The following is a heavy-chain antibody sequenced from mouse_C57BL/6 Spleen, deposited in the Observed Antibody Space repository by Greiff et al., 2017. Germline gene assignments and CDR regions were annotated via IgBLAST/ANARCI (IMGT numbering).Heavy chain of an antibody. CDR2: IDPSDSET. D-gene: IGHD1-1*01. CDR3: ARPSHYYGSSSYAMDY. Sequence: QVQLKQPGAELVRPGSSVKLSCKASGYTFTSYWMHWVKQRPIHGLEWIGNIDPSDSETHYNQKFKDKATLTVDKSSSTAYMQLSSLTSEDSAVYYCARPSHYYGSSSYAMDYWGQGTSVTVSS. J-gene: IGHJ4*01. CDR1: GYTFTSYW. V-gene: IGHV1-52*01.